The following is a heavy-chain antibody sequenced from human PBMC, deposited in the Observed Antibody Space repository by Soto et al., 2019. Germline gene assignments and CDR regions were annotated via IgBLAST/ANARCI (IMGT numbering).Heavy chain of an antibody. V-gene: IGHV3-7*01. CDR1: GFTFSSYW. CDR3: ARSAYGDPRGRDY. CDR2: IKQDGSEK. D-gene: IGHD4-17*01. J-gene: IGHJ4*02. Sequence: EVQLVESGGGLVQPGGSLRLSCAASGFTFSSYWMSWVRQAPGKGLEWVANIKQDGSEKYYVDSVNGRFTISRDNAKNSLYLQINSLRAEDTAVYYCARSAYGDPRGRDYWGQGTLVTVSS.